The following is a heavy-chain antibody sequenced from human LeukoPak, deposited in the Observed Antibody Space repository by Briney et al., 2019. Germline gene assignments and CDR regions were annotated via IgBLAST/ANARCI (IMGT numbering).Heavy chain of an antibody. CDR3: ARELYGSGSYSLDY. CDR1: GFTFSSYA. J-gene: IGHJ4*02. CDR2: ISYDGSNK. D-gene: IGHD3-10*01. Sequence: GGSLRLSCAASGFTFSSYAMHWVRQAPGKGLQWVGVISYDGSNKYYADSVKGRFTISRDNSKNTLYLQMNSLRAEDTAVYYCARELYGSGSYSLDYWGQGTLVTVSS. V-gene: IGHV3-30*04.